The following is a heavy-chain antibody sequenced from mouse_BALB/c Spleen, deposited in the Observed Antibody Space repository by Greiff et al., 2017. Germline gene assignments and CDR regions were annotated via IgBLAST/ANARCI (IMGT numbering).Heavy chain of an antibody. CDR1: GFNIKDTY. D-gene: IGHD1-1*01. V-gene: IGHV14-3*02. CDR2: IDPANGNT. CDR3: ARDGYYGSAMDY. Sequence: EVQGVESGAELVKPGASVKLSCTASGFNIKDTYMHWVKQRPEQGLEWIGRIDPANGNTKYDPKFQGKAIVTADTSSNTAYRQLSSLTSEDTAVDYCARDGYYGSAMDYWGQGTSVTVSA. J-gene: IGHJ4*01.